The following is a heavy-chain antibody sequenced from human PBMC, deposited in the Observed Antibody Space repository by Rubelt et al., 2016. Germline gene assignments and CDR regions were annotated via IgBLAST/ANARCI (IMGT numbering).Heavy chain of an antibody. J-gene: IGHJ4*02. CDR1: GGSISSSSYY. CDR3: ARVSRSGYDLDYFDY. D-gene: IGHD5-12*01. CDR2: IYHSGST. Sequence: QLQLQESGPGLVKPSETLSLTCTVSGGSISSSSYYWGWIRQPPGKGLEWIGEIYHSGSTNYNPSLKSRVTISVDKSKNQFSLKRSSVTAADTAVYYCARVSRSGYDLDYFDYWGQGTLVTVSS. V-gene: IGHV4-39*07.